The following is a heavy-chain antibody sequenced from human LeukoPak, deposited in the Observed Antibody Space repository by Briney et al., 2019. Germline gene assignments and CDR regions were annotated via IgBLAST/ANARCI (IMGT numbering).Heavy chain of an antibody. CDR3: ARQRGPYLDY. CDR1: GGSLSSYY. CDR2: IYYSGNT. Sequence: SETLSLTYTVSGGSLSSYYWSWIRQPPGKGLEWIGYIYYSGNTNYNPSLKSRVTISVDTSKNQVSLKLTSVTAADTAVYYCARQRGPYLDYWGQGTLVTVSS. J-gene: IGHJ4*02. V-gene: IGHV4-59*08.